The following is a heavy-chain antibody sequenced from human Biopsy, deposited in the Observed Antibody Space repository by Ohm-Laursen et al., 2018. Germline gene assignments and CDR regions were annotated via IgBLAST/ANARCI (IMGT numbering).Heavy chain of an antibody. CDR2: MNPSGGSR. Sequence: GASVKVSCKTSGYTFTTYYMHWVRQAPGQGLEWMGTMNPSGGSRTNAQKFHDRVTTTRDTSTSTVYMELSSLRSEDTAVYYCARDPNYDISFGSPKKYGMDVWGQGTTVTVSS. V-gene: IGHV1-46*01. CDR1: GYTFTTYY. D-gene: IGHD3-9*01. CDR3: ARDPNYDISFGSPKKYGMDV. J-gene: IGHJ6*02.